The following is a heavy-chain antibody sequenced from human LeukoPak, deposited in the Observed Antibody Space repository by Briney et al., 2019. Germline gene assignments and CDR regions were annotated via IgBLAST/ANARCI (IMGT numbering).Heavy chain of an antibody. CDR1: GGSFSGYY. V-gene: IGHV4-34*01. CDR3: ARVSYGDFSYYYYYMDV. J-gene: IGHJ6*03. D-gene: IGHD4-17*01. CDR2: INHSGST. Sequence: SETLSLTCAVYGGSFSGYYWSWIRQPPGKGLEWIGEINHSGSTNYNPSLKSRVTISVDTSKNQFSLKLSSVTAADTAVYYCARVSYGDFSYYYYYMDVWGKGTTVTVSS.